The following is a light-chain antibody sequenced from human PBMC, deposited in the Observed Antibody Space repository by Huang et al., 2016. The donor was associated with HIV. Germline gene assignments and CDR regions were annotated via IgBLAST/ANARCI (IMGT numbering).Light chain of an antibody. J-gene: IGKJ1*01. V-gene: IGKV1-5*03. CDR2: KAS. CDR1: QTISSW. CDR3: QQYSTYSWT. Sequence: DIQMTQSPSTLSASVGDRVTITCRASQTISSWLAWYQQKPGTAPKLLMSKASSLESGVPSRFSGSGSGTEFTLTISSLQPDDFATYYCQQYSTYSWTFGQGTKVDIK.